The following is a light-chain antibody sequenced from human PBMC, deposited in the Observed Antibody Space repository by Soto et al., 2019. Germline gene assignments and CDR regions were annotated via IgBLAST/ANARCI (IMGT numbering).Light chain of an antibody. CDR2: DVS. V-gene: IGLV2-14*03. J-gene: IGLJ1*01. Sequence: SALAQPASVSGSPGQAITISCSGTSSDVGAFNYVSWYQQHPGKAPKLMIYDVSNRPSGVSNRFSGSKSGNTASLTISGLRAEDEGDYYCNSYTSNNTYVFGTGTKVTVL. CDR3: NSYTSNNTYV. CDR1: SSDVGAFNY.